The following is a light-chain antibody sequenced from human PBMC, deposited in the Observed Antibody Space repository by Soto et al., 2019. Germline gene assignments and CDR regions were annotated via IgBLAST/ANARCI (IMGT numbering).Light chain of an antibody. CDR1: RSNIGAGYD. CDR3: QSYDSSLSGSRV. V-gene: IGLV1-40*02. J-gene: IGLJ3*02. Sequence: QSVLTQPPSVSGVPGQKITISCTGSRSNIGAGYDVHWYQQFRGTAPKLLIYGNKNRPSGVPDRFSGSKSGTSASLAITGLQAEDEADYYCQSYDSSLSGSRVFGGGTQLTVL. CDR2: GNK.